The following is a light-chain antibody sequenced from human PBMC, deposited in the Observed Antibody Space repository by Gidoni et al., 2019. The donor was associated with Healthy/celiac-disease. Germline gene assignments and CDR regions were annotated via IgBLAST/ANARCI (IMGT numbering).Light chain of an antibody. J-gene: IGKJ4*01. CDR1: QSVSSSY. Sequence: EIVLTQPPGTLSLSPGERATLSCRASQSVSSSYLAWYQQKPGQAPRLLIYGASSRATGIPDRFSGSGSGTDFTLTISRLEPEDFAVYYCQQYASSLLTFGGXTKVEIK. CDR3: QQYASSLLT. V-gene: IGKV3-20*01. CDR2: GAS.